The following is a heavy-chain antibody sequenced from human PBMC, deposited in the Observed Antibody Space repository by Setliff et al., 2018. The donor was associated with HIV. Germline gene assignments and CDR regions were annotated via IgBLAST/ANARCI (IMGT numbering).Heavy chain of an antibody. V-gene: IGHV1-18*01. CDR2: LSDYNGNT. Sequence: ASVKVSCKASGYTFTSYGISWVRQAPGQGLEWMGWLSDYNGNTNYAQNFQGRVTLTADTSTSTAYMEVRSLRSDDTAVYYCAREWRTAMVKYYFDYWGQGTLVTVSS. D-gene: IGHD5-18*01. CDR1: GYTFTSYG. J-gene: IGHJ4*02. CDR3: AREWRTAMVKYYFDY.